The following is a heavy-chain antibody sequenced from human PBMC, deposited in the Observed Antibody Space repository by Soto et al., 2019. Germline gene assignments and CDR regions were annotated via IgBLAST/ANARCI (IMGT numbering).Heavy chain of an antibody. CDR2: INPYSGNT. D-gene: IGHD6-6*01. CDR3: SSLSSMDV. Sequence: QVQLVQSGAEVKKPGASVRVSCKASGYTFTSHDIHWLRQASGQGLEWMGSINPYSGNTAFATKFQDRIAMTRDTSITTAYMELNSLSSGDTAVYFCSSLSSMDVWGQGTTVTVSS. V-gene: IGHV1-8*01. J-gene: IGHJ6*02. CDR1: GYTFTSHD.